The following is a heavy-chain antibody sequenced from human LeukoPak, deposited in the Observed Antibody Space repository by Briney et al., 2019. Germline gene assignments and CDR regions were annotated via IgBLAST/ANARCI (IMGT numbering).Heavy chain of an antibody. CDR1: GFTFSNNW. Sequence: PGGSLRLSCAASGFTFSNNWMAWVRQAPGKGPELVAHINHDGSHTGYVDSVKGRFTISRADYKNSLYLQLNSLRAEDTAMYYCAKYLSRAFDCWGQGSLITVSS. CDR2: INHDGSHT. V-gene: IGHV3-7*01. CDR3: AKYLSRAFDC. J-gene: IGHJ4*02. D-gene: IGHD2/OR15-2a*01.